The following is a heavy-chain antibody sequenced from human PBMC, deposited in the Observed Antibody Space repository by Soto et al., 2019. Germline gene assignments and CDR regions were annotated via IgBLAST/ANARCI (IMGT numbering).Heavy chain of an antibody. D-gene: IGHD5-12*01. CDR2: ISPAGSST. CDR1: GFAVSSYW. J-gene: IGHJ4*02. V-gene: IGHV3-74*01. Sequence: GGSLRLSCAASGFAVSSYWMHWVRQAPGKGLVWVSRISPAGSSTYYADSVRGRLTISKDTAKNTLYLQINSLGAEDTAVYYCERGNTGYGNFDSWGQGTLVTVSS. CDR3: ERGNTGYGNFDS.